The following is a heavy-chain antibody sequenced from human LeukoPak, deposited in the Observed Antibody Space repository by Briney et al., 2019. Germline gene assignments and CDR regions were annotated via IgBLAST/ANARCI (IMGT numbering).Heavy chain of an antibody. D-gene: IGHD3-10*01. V-gene: IGHV1-18*01. Sequence: ASVKVSCKASGYTFTSYGISWVRQAPGQGLEGMGWISAYDGNTNYAQKLQGRVTMTTDTSTSTAYMELRSLRSDDTTVYYSARDQVSLWFGEFHAFDIWGQGTMVTVSS. J-gene: IGHJ3*02. CDR1: GYTFTSYG. CDR3: ARDQVSLWFGEFHAFDI. CDR2: ISAYDGNT.